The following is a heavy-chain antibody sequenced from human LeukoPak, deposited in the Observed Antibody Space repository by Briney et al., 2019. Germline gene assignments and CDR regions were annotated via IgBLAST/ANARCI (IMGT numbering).Heavy chain of an antibody. CDR2: IYTSGST. Sequence: PSETLSLTCAVYGGSFSGYYWSWIRQPPGKGLEWIGRIYTSGSTNYNPSLKGRVTMSVDTSKNQFSLKLSSVTAADTAVYYCARGKLGYCSGGSCDFDYWGQGTLVTVSS. V-gene: IGHV4-59*10. J-gene: IGHJ4*02. D-gene: IGHD2-15*01. CDR1: GGSFSGYY. CDR3: ARGKLGYCSGGSCDFDY.